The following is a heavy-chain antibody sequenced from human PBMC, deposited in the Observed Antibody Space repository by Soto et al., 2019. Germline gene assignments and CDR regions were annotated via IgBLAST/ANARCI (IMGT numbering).Heavy chain of an antibody. CDR1: GGSFRTYT. V-gene: IGHV1-69*02. CDR3: ELGSWSAEVFDI. J-gene: IGHJ3*02. D-gene: IGHD6-13*01. CDR2: IIPMFDIA. Sequence: QVQLVQSGVEVKKPGSSVKVSCKASGGSFRTYTIFWVRQAPGQGLEWMGRIIPMFDIANYAQKFQGRVTFNQDKATGTVYIEMISLKSDDTSIYFGELGSWSAEVFDIWGQGTLVTVSS.